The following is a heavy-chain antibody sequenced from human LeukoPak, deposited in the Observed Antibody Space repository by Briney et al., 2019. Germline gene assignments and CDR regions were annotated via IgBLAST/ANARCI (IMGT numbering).Heavy chain of an antibody. CDR2: ISYDGSNK. J-gene: IGHJ4*02. V-gene: IGHV3-30*03. CDR3: ARERYNAFERSSYFDY. D-gene: IGHD1-1*01. Sequence: GRSLRLSCVASGFTSSRHGMHWVRQAPGKGLEWVAVISYDGSNKYYADSVKGRFTISRDNSKNTLYLQMNSLRAEDTAVYYCARERYNAFERSSYFDYWGQGTLVTVSS. CDR1: GFTSSRHG.